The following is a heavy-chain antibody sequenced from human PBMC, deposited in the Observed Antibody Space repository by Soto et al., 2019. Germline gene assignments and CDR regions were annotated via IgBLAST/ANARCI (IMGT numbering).Heavy chain of an antibody. CDR2: SRNKANGYTT. Sequence: EVQLVESGGGLVQPGGSLRLSCAVSGFILSDHYMDWVRQAPGKGLEWVARSRNKANGYTTEYAASVKGRLTISRDDSKTSLYLQMNSLKTEDTAVYYCVREPQLTSVTAFDYWGQGTLVTVSS. CDR1: GFILSDHY. V-gene: IGHV3-72*01. J-gene: IGHJ4*02. D-gene: IGHD2-21*02. CDR3: VREPQLTSVTAFDY.